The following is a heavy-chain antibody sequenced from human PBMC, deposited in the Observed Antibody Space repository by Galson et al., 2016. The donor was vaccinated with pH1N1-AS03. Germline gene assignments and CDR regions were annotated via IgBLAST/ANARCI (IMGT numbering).Heavy chain of an antibody. V-gene: IGHV2-5*02. J-gene: IGHJ4*02. CDR3: ARSTHVNEGLDF. CDR1: GFSLSTGGVH. CDR2: IFWDGET. Sequence: PALVKPTQTLTLTCTFSGFSLSTGGVHVAWIRQPPGKDLEWLALIFWDGETRYRPSLRSRLTITKDTSKNQVVLTMTNMDPVDTATYYCARSTHVNEGLDFWGQGTLVTVSS. D-gene: IGHD2-8*01.